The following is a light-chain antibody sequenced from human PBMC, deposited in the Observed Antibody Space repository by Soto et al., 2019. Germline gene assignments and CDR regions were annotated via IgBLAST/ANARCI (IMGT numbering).Light chain of an antibody. Sequence: DIHMSQSQSSLSASLGDRVTITLRASQSISSYLNWYQQKPGKAPKLLIYAASSLQSGVPSRFSGSGSGTDFTLTISSLQPEDFATYYCQQSYSTPVTFGQGTKVDIK. CDR2: AAS. CDR1: QSISSY. CDR3: QQSYSTPVT. J-gene: IGKJ1*01. V-gene: IGKV1-39*01.